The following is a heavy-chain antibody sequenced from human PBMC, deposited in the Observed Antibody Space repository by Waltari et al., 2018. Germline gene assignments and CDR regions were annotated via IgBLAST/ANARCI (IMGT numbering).Heavy chain of an antibody. D-gene: IGHD3-3*01. CDR2: ISYDGSNR. Sequence: QVQVVESGGGVVQPGRSLRLSCAASGFSFSDYTMNWNRHTPGKGREGVAYISYDGSNRYYAESVKGRFTISRDNSKNTLFLQMDSLRTEDTALYYCARISTWRATISPFDYWGQGTQVTVSS. J-gene: IGHJ4*02. CDR3: ARISTWRATISPFDY. CDR1: GFSFSDYT. V-gene: IGHV3-30-3*01.